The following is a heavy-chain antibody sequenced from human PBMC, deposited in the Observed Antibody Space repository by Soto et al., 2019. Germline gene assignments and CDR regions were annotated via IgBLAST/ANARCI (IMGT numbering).Heavy chain of an antibody. Sequence: LRLSCATSGFSFSDSYMIWIRQAPWKGLEWISYISPRSTFRDYAESVKGRFTISRDSVKNSLYLQMNNLTAGDTGVYYCARGGGGGLFDPWGQGSLVTVSS. CDR2: ISPRSTFR. CDR3: ARGGGGGLFDP. J-gene: IGHJ5*02. D-gene: IGHD2-21*01. V-gene: IGHV3-11*06. CDR1: GFSFSDSY.